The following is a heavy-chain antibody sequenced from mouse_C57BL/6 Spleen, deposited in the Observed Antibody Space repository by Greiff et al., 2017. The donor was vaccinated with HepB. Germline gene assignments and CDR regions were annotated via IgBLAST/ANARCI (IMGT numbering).Heavy chain of an antibody. D-gene: IGHD2-13*01. V-gene: IGHV3-1*01. CDR3: ARSDLLGFAY. J-gene: IGHJ3*01. CDR1: GYSITSGYD. CDR2: ISYSGST. Sequence: EVKLQESGPGMVKPSQSLSLTCTVTGYSITSGYDWHWIRHFPGNKLEWMGYISYSGSTNYNPSLKSRISITHDTSKNHFFLKLNSVTTEGTATYYCARSDLLGFAYWGQGTLVTVSA.